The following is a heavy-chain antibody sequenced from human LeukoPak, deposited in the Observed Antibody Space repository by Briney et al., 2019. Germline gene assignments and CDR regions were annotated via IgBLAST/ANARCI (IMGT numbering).Heavy chain of an antibody. CDR2: IYYSGST. CDR3: VRHVYYDSSGYPDC. Sequence: SETLSLTCTVSGGSISSSSYYWGWIRQPPGKGLEWIGSIYYSGSTYYNPSLKSRVTISVDTSKNQFSLKLSSVTAADTAVYYCVRHVYYDSSGYPDCWGQGTLVTVSS. J-gene: IGHJ4*02. D-gene: IGHD3-22*01. CDR1: GGSISSSSYY. V-gene: IGHV4-39*01.